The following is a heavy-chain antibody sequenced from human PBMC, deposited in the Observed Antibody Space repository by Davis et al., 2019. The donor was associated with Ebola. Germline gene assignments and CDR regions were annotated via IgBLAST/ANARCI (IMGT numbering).Heavy chain of an antibody. CDR2: ISYDGSNK. Sequence: GESLKISCAASGFTFSSYAMSWVRQAPGKGLEWVAVISYDGSNKYYADSVKGRFTISRDNSKNTLYLQMNSLRAEDTAVYYCAKDKARDYYYYGMDVWGQGTTVTVSS. CDR1: GFTFSSYA. V-gene: IGHV3-30*18. CDR3: AKDKARDYYYYGMDV. J-gene: IGHJ6*02. D-gene: IGHD6-6*01.